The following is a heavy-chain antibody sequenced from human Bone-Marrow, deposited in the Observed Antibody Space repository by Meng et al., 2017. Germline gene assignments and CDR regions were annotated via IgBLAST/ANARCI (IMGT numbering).Heavy chain of an antibody. CDR3: ARFVGHYYASSGYYKHY. Sequence: HVTPADTIAVRVCPSSPRSSPSPALLDLVSIYYWRWVRQPPRNGLEWIRYIYYRGCTNYTPSLKTRVAISVDTSKNQFPLKLSSVTAADTAVYSCARFVGHYYASSGYYKHYWGPGTLVTVSS. J-gene: IGHJ4*02. CDR2: IYYRGCT. D-gene: IGHD3-22*01. CDR1: LDLVSIYY. V-gene: IGHV4-59*02.